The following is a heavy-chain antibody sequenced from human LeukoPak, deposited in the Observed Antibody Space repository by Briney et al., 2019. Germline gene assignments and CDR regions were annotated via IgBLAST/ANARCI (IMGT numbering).Heavy chain of an antibody. Sequence: SQTLSLTCAISGDSVSSNSAAWNWIRQSPSRGLEWVGRTYYRSKWYNDYAVSVKSRITINPDTSKNQFSLQLNSVTPEGTAVYYCAREAGTYYGSGSYYFDYWGQGTLVTVSS. CDR3: AREAGTYYGSGSYYFDY. J-gene: IGHJ4*02. V-gene: IGHV6-1*01. D-gene: IGHD3-10*01. CDR2: TYYRSKWYN. CDR1: GDSVSSNSAA.